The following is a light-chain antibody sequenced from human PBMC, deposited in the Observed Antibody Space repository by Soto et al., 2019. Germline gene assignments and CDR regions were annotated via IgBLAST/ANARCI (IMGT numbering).Light chain of an antibody. CDR2: GTS. CDR3: QLSGSSPRT. Sequence: IALTLTPGTLSLSPGERATLSCRGSQSVSSGYLAWYQQKPGQAPRLLIYGTSSRATGIPDRFRGTGSGTDFTLTIIRLEPEDFTVYYCQLSGSSPRTFGQG. J-gene: IGKJ2*01. V-gene: IGKV3-20*01. CDR1: QSVSSGY.